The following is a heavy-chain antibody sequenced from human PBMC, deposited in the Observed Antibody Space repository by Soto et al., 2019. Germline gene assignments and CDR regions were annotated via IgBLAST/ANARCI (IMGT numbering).Heavy chain of an antibody. CDR3: ARDIVVVAATYDAFDI. CDR1: VFSLSNSA. D-gene: IGHD2-15*01. V-gene: IGHV3-23*01. J-gene: IGHJ3*02. Sequence: GGSLRLSCAASVFSLSNSAVSWVRQAPGKGLEWVSSLSVSGDSEYYSDSVKGRFTISRDNSKNTLYLQMNSLRAEDTAVYYCARDIVVVAATYDAFDIWGQGTMVTVSS. CDR2: LSVSGDSE.